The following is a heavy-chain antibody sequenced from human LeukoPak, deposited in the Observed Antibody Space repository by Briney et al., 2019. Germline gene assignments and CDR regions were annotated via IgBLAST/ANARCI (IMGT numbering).Heavy chain of an antibody. CDR2: IYHSGST. Sequence: SETLSLTCTVSGYSLSSGYYWGWIRQPPGKGLEWIGSIYHSGSTYYNPSLKSRVTISVDTSTNQFSLKLSSVTAADTAVYYCARSGCCSGGSCYSCTYDIWGQGTMVTVSS. CDR1: GYSLSSGYY. J-gene: IGHJ3*02. D-gene: IGHD2-15*01. V-gene: IGHV4-38-2*02. CDR3: ARSGCCSGGSCYSCTYDI.